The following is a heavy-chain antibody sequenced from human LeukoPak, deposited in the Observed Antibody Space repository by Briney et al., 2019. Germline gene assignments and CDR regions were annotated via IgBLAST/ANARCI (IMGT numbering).Heavy chain of an antibody. Sequence: PSETLSLTCTVSGDSISSGSYYWTWIRQSAGKGLEWIGRIYNGGSTKYSPSLNSRVTISVDTSKNQFSLKLTSVTAADTAVYYCARDIVVADNNWFDPWGQGILVTVSS. CDR3: ARDIVVADNNWFDP. V-gene: IGHV4-61*02. CDR1: GDSISSGSYY. D-gene: IGHD2-15*01. CDR2: IYNGGST. J-gene: IGHJ5*02.